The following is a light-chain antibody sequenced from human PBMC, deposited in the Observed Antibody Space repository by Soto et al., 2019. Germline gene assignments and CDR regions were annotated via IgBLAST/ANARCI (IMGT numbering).Light chain of an antibody. J-gene: IGKJ1*01. CDR2: WAS. CDR1: QSVLYSSNNKNY. V-gene: IGKV4-1*01. CDR3: QQYYGTPPT. Sequence: DIVMTQSPDSLAVSLGERATINSKSSQSVLYSSNNKNYLAWYQQKLGQPPKLLIYWASTRESGVPDRFSGSGSGTDFTLTISSLQAEDVAVYYCQQYYGTPPTFGQGTKVDIK.